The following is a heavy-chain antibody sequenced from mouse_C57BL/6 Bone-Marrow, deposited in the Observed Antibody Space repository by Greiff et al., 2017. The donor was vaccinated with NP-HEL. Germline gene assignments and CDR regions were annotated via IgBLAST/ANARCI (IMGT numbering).Heavy chain of an antibody. CDR3: ARWGWY. CDR1: GYTFTSYW. Sequence: QVHVKQPGAELVRPGSSVKLSCKASGYTFTSYWMDWVKQRPGQGLEWIGNIYPSDSETNYNQKFTDKATLTVDKSSSTAYMQLSSLTSEDSAVYYCARWGWYWGQGTTLTVSS. D-gene: IGHD1-1*02. V-gene: IGHV1-61*01. J-gene: IGHJ2*01. CDR2: IYPSDSET.